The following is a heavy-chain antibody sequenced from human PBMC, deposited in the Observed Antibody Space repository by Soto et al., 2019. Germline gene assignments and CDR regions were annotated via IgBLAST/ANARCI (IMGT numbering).Heavy chain of an antibody. Sequence: PGGALRLSCSASLFPFSRQTMNWVRPAPGKGLEWISYITSTSSTKNYADSVKGRFTISRDNANNSLYLQMNSLRDEDTAVYYCARRITKVRGPYYYAMDVWGQGTTVNVS. J-gene: IGHJ6*02. V-gene: IGHV3-48*02. D-gene: IGHD3-10*01. CDR2: ITSTSSTK. CDR1: LFPFSRQT. CDR3: ARRITKVRGPYYYAMDV.